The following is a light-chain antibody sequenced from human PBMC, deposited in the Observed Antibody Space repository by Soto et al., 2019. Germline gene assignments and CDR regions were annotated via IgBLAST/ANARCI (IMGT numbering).Light chain of an antibody. J-gene: IGKJ1*01. V-gene: IGKV1-5*01. CDR1: QSISSW. CDR2: DAS. CDR3: QQYNSYSST. Sequence: DIHMTQSPSTLSASVGDRVTITCRASQSISSWLAWYKQKPGKAPKLLIYDASILESGVPSRFSGVGSGTDFTLTISRLQPDDFATYYCQQYNSYSSTFGQGTKVEIK.